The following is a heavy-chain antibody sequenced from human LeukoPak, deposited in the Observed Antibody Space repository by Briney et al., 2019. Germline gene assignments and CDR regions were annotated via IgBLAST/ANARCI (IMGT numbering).Heavy chain of an antibody. CDR2: INPNGGGT. CDR1: GYTFTGYY. Sequence: ASVKVSCKASGYTFTGYYMHWVRQAPGQGLEWMGWINPNGGGTNYAQKFQGRVTMTRDTSISTAYMELSRLRSDDTAVYYCAREGVVPAATDAFDIWGQGTMVTVSS. CDR3: AREGVVPAATDAFDI. D-gene: IGHD2-2*01. J-gene: IGHJ3*02. V-gene: IGHV1-2*02.